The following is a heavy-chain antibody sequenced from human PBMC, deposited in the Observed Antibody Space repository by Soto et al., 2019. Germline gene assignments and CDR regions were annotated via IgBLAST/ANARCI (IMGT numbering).Heavy chain of an antibody. CDR1: GVTFSTYA. V-gene: IGHV3-23*01. CDR2: VSASGLNT. J-gene: IGHJ5*02. CDR3: AKDRSTYYLVPPFDP. Sequence: GGSLRLSCAASGVTFSTYAVAWVRQAPGKGLEWVSGVSASGLNTDYADSVKGRFTISRDNSKNTLYLQMNSLRAEDTAVYYCAKDRSTYYLVPPFDPWGQGTLVTVSS. D-gene: IGHD3-10*01.